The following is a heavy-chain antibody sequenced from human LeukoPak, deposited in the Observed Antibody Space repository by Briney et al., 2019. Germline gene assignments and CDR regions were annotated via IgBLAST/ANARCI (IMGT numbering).Heavy chain of an antibody. D-gene: IGHD1-26*01. CDR3: ASEEERTFDY. V-gene: IGHV3-74*01. J-gene: IGHJ4*02. CDR1: GFTFSNYW. CDR2: INSDGSTT. Sequence: GGSLRLSCAASGFTFSNYWMHWVRQAPGKGLVWVSRINSDGSTTSYADSVKGRFTISRDNAKNTLYLQMNSLRAEDTAVYYCASEEERTFDYWGQGTLVTVSS.